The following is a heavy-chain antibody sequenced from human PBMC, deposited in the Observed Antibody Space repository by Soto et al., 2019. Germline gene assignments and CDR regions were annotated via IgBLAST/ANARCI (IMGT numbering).Heavy chain of an antibody. CDR1: GGSVSSRDYY. CDR2: FYYGGST. D-gene: IGHD6-13*01. Sequence: QLQLQESGPALVKPSETQSLTCTVSGGSVSSRDYYWGWIRQPPGKGLEWIANFYYGGSTYYNPSIRRRVTISVVPSNIHYSRRLRSVTAADTAVYCCATIHGAAAGPKAVVYWGPGTLVTVS. V-gene: IGHV4-39*01. CDR3: ATIHGAAAGPKAVVY. J-gene: IGHJ4*02.